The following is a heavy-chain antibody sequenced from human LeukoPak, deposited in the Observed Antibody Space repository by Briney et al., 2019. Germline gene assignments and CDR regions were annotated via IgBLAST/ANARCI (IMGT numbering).Heavy chain of an antibody. CDR3: ARDSLDTRGFGELFDY. D-gene: IGHD3-10*01. V-gene: IGHV3-11*01. J-gene: IGHJ4*02. CDR1: GFTFSDYY. CDR2: ISSSGSTI. Sequence: GGSLRLSCAASGFTFSDYYMSWIRQAPGKGLEWVSYISSSGSTIYYADSVKGRFTISRDNAKNSLYLQMNSLRAEDTAVYYYARDSLDTRGFGELFDYWGQGTLVTVSS.